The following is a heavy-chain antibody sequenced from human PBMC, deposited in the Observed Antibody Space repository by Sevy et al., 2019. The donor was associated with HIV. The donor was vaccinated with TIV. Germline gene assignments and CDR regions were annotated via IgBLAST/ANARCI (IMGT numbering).Heavy chain of an antibody. CDR1: GYTFTGYY. CDR3: ASNGRKGPLYYGMDV. V-gene: IGHV1-2*02. CDR2: INPNSGGT. D-gene: IGHD2-8*01. Sequence: ASVKVSCKASGYTFTGYYMHWVRQAPGQALEWMGWINPNSGGTNYAQKFQGRVTMTRDTSISTAYMELSRLRSDDTAVYYCASNGRKGPLYYGMDVWGQGTTVTVSS. J-gene: IGHJ6*02.